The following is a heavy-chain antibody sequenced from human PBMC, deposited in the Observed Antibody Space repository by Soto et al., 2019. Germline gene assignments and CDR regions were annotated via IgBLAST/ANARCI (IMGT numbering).Heavy chain of an antibody. CDR2: IYYSGST. CDR1: GGSISSSSYY. V-gene: IGHV4-39*01. J-gene: IGHJ6*02. Sequence: PSETLSLTCTVSGGSISSSSYYWGWIRQPPGKGLEWIGSIYYSGSTYYNPSLKSRVTISVDTSKNQFSLKLSSVTAADTAVYYCARLVSLSYYYGMDVWGQGTTVTVSS. CDR3: ARLVSLSYYYGMDV. D-gene: IGHD3-10*01.